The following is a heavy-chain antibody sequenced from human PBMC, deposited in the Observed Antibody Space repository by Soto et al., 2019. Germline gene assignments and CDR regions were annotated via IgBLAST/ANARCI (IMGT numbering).Heavy chain of an antibody. D-gene: IGHD6-13*01. CDR2: IIPILGIA. J-gene: IGHJ6*02. V-gene: IGHV1-69*02. CDR3: ASDGIAAAGTPYYYYYGMDV. Sequence: QVQLVQSGAEVKKPGSSVKVSCKASGGTFSSYTISWVRQAPGQGLEWMGRIIPILGIANYAQKFQGRVTITADKYTSTAYMELSSLRSEDTAVYYCASDGIAAAGTPYYYYYGMDVWGQGTTVTVSS. CDR1: GGTFSSYT.